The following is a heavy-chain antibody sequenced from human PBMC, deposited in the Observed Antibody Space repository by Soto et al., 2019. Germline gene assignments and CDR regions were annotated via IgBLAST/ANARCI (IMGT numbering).Heavy chain of an antibody. Sequence: ASVKVSCKASGYTFTSYYMHWVRQAPGQGLEWMGIINPSGGSTSYAQKFQGRVTMTRDTSTITVYMELSSLRSEDTAVYYCARDRSFIAVAHYYYYGMDVWCQGTTVTVSS. CDR3: ARDRSFIAVAHYYYYGMDV. V-gene: IGHV1-46*01. J-gene: IGHJ6*02. D-gene: IGHD6-19*01. CDR2: INPSGGST. CDR1: GYTFTSYY.